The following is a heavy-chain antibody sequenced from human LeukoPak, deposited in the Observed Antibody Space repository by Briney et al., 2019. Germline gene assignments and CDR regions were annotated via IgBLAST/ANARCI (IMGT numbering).Heavy chain of an antibody. J-gene: IGHJ6*04. D-gene: IGHD3-10*02. CDR1: GFTFSSYE. Sequence: GSLRLSCAASGFTFSSYEMNWVRQAPGKGLEWVSYISSSGSTIYYADSVKGRFTISRDNAKNSLYLQMKSLRAEDTAVYYCAELGITMIGGVWGKGTTVTISS. CDR2: ISSSGSTI. CDR3: AELGITMIGGV. V-gene: IGHV3-48*03.